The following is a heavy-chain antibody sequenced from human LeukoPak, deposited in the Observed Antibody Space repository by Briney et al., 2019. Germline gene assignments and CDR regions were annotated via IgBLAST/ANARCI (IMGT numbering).Heavy chain of an antibody. CDR1: GFTFSSYS. J-gene: IGHJ4*02. D-gene: IGHD4-23*01. CDR2: ISYDGKKR. Sequence: HPGGSLRLSCAASGFTFSSYSMHWVRQAPGKGLEWVAVISYDGKKRFYADSVKGRFTISRDNSKNTVDLQMNSLRAEDMAVYYCARDGTTVVIPDYWGQGTLVTVSS. V-gene: IGHV3-30*04. CDR3: ARDGTTVVIPDY.